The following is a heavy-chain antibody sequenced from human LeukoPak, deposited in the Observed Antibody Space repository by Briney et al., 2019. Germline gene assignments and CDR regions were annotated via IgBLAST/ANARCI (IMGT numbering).Heavy chain of an antibody. D-gene: IGHD6-13*01. CDR2: ISSSSSSI. CDR1: GFTFSDYY. J-gene: IGHJ4*02. CDR3: AKEGRSTTPGY. V-gene: IGHV3-11*04. Sequence: GGSLRLSCAASGFTFSDYYMSWIRQAPGKGLEWVSSISSSSSSIYYTDSVKGRFTISRDNTKNSLYLQMNSLRAEDTAVYFCAKEGRSTTPGYWGQGTLVTVSS.